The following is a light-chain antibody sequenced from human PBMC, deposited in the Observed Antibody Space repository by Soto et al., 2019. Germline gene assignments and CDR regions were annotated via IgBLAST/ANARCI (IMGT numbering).Light chain of an antibody. CDR3: QQRGKWPST. CDR2: DAY. V-gene: IGKV3-11*01. CDR1: QSVDRY. J-gene: IGKJ2*02. Sequence: EIVLTPSPVTLSFSPGERATLSCRASQSVDRYVAWYQQKVGQAPRLLIYDAYTRATGVGARFTGSGSATDFSLTITSLEPEDFGVYYCQQRGKWPSTFGPGTKVDIK.